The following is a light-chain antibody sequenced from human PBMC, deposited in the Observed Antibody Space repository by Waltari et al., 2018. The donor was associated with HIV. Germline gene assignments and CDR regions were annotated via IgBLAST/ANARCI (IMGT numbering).Light chain of an antibody. CDR1: QTISSY. V-gene: IGKV1-39*01. J-gene: IGKJ4*01. Sequence: DIQMTQSPSSLSASVGDRVPFTCRASQTISSYLNWYQQKPGRAPKLLIYAASSLQSGVPSRFSGSGSGTDFTLTIKSLQPEDFATYYCQQSYTTPFTFGGGTKVEIK. CDR2: AAS. CDR3: QQSYTTPFT.